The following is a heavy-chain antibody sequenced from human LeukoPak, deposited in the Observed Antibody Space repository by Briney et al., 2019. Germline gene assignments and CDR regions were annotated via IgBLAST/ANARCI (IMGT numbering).Heavy chain of an antibody. D-gene: IGHD3-10*01. CDR2: ISHSAST. J-gene: IGHJ4*02. V-gene: IGHV4-34*01. CDR3: ARSHGSGSYYNLNDY. CDR1: GGSFIGYY. Sequence: SETLSLTCAVSGGSFIGYYWSWIRQPPGKGLEWIGEISHSASTNYNPSLKSRVSISVDTSKNQFSLKLSSVTAADTAVYYCARSHGSGSYYNLNDYWGQGTLVTVSS.